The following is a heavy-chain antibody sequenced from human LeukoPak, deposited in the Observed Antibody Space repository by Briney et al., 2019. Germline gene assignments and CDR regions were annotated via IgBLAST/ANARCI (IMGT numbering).Heavy chain of an antibody. CDR1: GFTFDDYA. CDR2: ISWNSGSM. J-gene: IGHJ3*02. Sequence: GGSLRLSCAASGFTFDDYAMHWVRQAPGKGLEWVSGISWNSGSMGYADSVKGRFTISRDNAKNSLYLQMNSLRAEDTALYYCAKDRVGATSGTFDIWGQGTMVTVSS. CDR3: AKDRVGATSGTFDI. D-gene: IGHD1-26*01. V-gene: IGHV3-9*01.